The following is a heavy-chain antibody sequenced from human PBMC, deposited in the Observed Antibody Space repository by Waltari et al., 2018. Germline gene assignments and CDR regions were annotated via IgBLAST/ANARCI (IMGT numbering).Heavy chain of an antibody. Sequence: EVQLLESGGGLVQPGGSLRLSCAASGFTFSSYAMSWVRQAPGKGLEWVSAISGSGGSTYYAESVKGRFTISRDNSKNTLYLQMNSLRAEDTAVYYCAKDEESSGWVEYFQHWGQGTLVTVSS. CDR1: GFTFSSYA. CDR3: AKDEESSGWVEYFQH. D-gene: IGHD6-19*01. V-gene: IGHV3-23*01. J-gene: IGHJ1*01. CDR2: ISGSGGST.